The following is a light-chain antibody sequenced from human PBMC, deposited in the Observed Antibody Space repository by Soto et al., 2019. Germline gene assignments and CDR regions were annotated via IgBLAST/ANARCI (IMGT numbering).Light chain of an antibody. Sequence: DIQMTQSPSTLSASVGDRVTITCRASQSISSWLAWYQQKSGKAPKVLIYDASRLESGVPSRFSGSGSGTEFTLTISSLQPDDFATYYCQQYNSYSWTFGQGTKMEIK. CDR2: DAS. CDR3: QQYNSYSWT. CDR1: QSISSW. J-gene: IGKJ1*01. V-gene: IGKV1-5*01.